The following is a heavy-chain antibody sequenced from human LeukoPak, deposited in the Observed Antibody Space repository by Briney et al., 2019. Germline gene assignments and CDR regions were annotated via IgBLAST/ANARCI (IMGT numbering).Heavy chain of an antibody. CDR2: ISHSAFT. CDR1: GGSISSSSYY. V-gene: IGHV4-39*07. J-gene: IGHJ4*02. D-gene: IGHD4-17*01. CDR3: ARDSDDKDGDYFDS. Sequence: SETLSLTCTVSGGSISSSSYYWGWIRQPPGKGLEWIGDISHSAFTNYNPSLKSRNSISLDNSKNQFSLKLTSVTAADTAVYYCARDSDDKDGDYFDSWGQGTLVTVSS.